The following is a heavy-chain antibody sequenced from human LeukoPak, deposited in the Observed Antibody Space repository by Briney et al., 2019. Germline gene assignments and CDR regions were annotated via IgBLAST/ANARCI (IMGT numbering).Heavy chain of an antibody. Sequence: SETLSLTCTVSGGSISTYYWSWTRQPPGKGLEWIGYIYYSGSTNYNPSLKSRVTISIDTSKNQFSLRLSSVTAADTAVYYCAREWLQLVPRYFNLWGRGTLVTVSS. CDR2: IYYSGST. J-gene: IGHJ2*01. CDR3: AREWLQLVPRYFNL. D-gene: IGHD6-13*01. CDR1: GGSISTYY. V-gene: IGHV4-59*01.